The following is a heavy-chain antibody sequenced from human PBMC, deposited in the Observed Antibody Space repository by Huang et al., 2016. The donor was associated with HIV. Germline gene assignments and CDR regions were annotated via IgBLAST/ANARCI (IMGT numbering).Heavy chain of an antibody. CDR1: GFSLNHKGVG. Sequence: QITLKESGPTVIKPTQTLTLTCSFSGFSLNHKGVGVGWIRQPRGKALEWLVLIYWDEVKRLNPSLKNRITITNDTSKNQLVFTMTNLDPMDTGTYYCAHIGRLGNYYMDVWGNGTTVTVSS. D-gene: IGHD7-27*01. J-gene: IGHJ6*03. CDR2: IYWDEVK. CDR3: AHIGRLGNYYMDV. V-gene: IGHV2-5*02.